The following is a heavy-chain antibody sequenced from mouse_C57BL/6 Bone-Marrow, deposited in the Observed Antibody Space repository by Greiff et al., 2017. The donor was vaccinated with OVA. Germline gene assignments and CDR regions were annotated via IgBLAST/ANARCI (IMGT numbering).Heavy chain of an antibody. Sequence: VQLQQSGAELVRPGASVTLSCKASGYTFTDYEMHWVKQTPVHGLEWIGAIDPETGGTAYNQKFKGKAILTADKSSSTAYMELRSLTSEDAAVYYGTRGGLWAMDYWGQGTSVTVSS. CDR1: GYTFTDYE. D-gene: IGHD1-1*02. CDR2: IDPETGGT. CDR3: TRGGLWAMDY. V-gene: IGHV1-15*01. J-gene: IGHJ4*01.